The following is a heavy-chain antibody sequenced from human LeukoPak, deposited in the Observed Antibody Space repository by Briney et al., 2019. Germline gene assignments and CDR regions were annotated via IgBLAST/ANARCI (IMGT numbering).Heavy chain of an antibody. Sequence: PSETVPLTCAVSGYFISSGYYWGWVRQTPGKGLEWIGSLYHSGSTYYNPSLKSRVTMSLDTSKNQCPLTVTSVTAADAAVDYCARDYGTYFDYWGQGTLVTVSS. CDR2: LYHSGST. D-gene: IGHD4-17*01. CDR1: GYFISSGYY. CDR3: ARDYGTYFDY. V-gene: IGHV4-38-2*02. J-gene: IGHJ4*02.